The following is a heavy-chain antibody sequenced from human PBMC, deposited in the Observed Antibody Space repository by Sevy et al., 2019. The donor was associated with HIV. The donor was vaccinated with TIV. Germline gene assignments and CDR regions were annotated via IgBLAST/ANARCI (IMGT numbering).Heavy chain of an antibody. CDR3: ARSYRGVKAYYCDN. CDR2: IYSAGGT. J-gene: IGHJ4*02. V-gene: IGHV3-53*01. Sequence: GGSLRLSCAASGFSVTSNYITWVRQVPGKGLEWVSIIYSAGGTYYADTVKGRFSITRDTSKNTLYLQMNSLRAEDTAVYYCARSYRGVKAYYCDNWGQGTPVTVSS. D-gene: IGHD3-10*01. CDR1: GFSVTSNY.